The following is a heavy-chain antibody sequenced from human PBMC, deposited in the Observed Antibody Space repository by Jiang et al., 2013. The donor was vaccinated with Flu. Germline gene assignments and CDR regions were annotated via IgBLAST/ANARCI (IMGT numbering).Heavy chain of an antibody. CDR3: ARYKAVADHGFDY. Sequence: GPGLVKPSEILSLTCTVSGGSIGSSSYYWGWIRQPPGKGLEWIGSIYYSGSTYYNPSLKSRVTISVDTSKNQFSLKVNSATAPDTAVYFCARYKAVADHGFDYWGQGTLVTVSS. J-gene: IGHJ4*01. CDR1: GGSIGSSSYY. V-gene: IGHV4-39*01. CDR2: IYYSGST. D-gene: IGHD6-19*01.